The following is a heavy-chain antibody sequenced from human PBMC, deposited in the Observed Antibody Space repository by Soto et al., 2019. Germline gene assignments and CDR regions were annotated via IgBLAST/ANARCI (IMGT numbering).Heavy chain of an antibody. CDR2: INHSGST. V-gene: IGHV4-34*01. D-gene: IGHD3-9*01. CDR1: GGSFSGYY. Sequence: QVQLQQWGAGLLKPSETLSLTCAVYGGSFSGYYWSWIRQPPGKGLEWMGEINHSGSTNYNPSIKSRVTISVDTSKNQFSLKLSSVPAADTAVYYCARDRHILTGYYTLRPEYTWFDPWGQGTLVTVSS. CDR3: ARDRHILTGYYTLRPEYTWFDP. J-gene: IGHJ5*02.